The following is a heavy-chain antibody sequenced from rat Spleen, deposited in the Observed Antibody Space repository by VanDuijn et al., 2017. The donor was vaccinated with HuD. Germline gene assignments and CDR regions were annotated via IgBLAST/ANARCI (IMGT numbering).Heavy chain of an antibody. CDR3: ARYGSYFDY. D-gene: IGHD1-4*01. J-gene: IGHJ2*01. CDR1: GYSISSSY. V-gene: IGHV3-1*01. CDR2: ISYSGST. Sequence: EVQLQESGPGLVKPSQSLSLTCSLNGYSISSSYRWNWIRKFPGNKMEWIGHISYSGSTSYNPSLKSRISITRDTSKNQFFLQLTSITTEDTATYYCARYGSYFDYWGQGVMVTVSS.